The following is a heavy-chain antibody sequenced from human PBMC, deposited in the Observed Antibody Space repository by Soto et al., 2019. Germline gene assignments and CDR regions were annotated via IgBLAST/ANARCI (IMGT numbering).Heavy chain of an antibody. V-gene: IGHV1-2*04. Sequence: ASVKVSCKASGYTFTGYYMHWVRQAPGQGLEWMGWINPDSGGTNYAQKFQGWVTMTRDTSISTAYMELSRLRSDDTAVYYCARGYCSSTSCYGGYFDYWGQGTLVTVSS. CDR3: ARGYCSSTSCYGGYFDY. CDR1: GYTFTGYY. CDR2: INPDSGGT. D-gene: IGHD2-2*01. J-gene: IGHJ4*02.